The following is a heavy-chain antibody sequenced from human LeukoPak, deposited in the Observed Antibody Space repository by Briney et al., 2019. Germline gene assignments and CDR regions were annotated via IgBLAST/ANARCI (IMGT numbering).Heavy chain of an antibody. CDR3: ARANCGGDCYTYYYYYMDV. Sequence: GGSLRLSCAASGFTFSSYSMNWVRQAPGKGLEWVSYISSSSSTIYYADSVEGRFTISRDNDKNSLYLQMNSLRAEDTAVYYCARANCGGDCYTYYYYYMDVWGKGTTVTVSS. CDR2: ISSSSSTI. J-gene: IGHJ6*03. V-gene: IGHV3-48*01. D-gene: IGHD2-21*02. CDR1: GFTFSSYS.